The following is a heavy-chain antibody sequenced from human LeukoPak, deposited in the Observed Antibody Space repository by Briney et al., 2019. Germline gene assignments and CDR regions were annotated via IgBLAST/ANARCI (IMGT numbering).Heavy chain of an antibody. V-gene: IGHV1-2*02. J-gene: IGHJ4*02. CDR3: AIVGEAVDY. CDR2: INPNSGGA. D-gene: IGHD4-17*01. CDR1: GYTFTGYN. Sequence: ASVKLSCKASGYTFTGYNMHWVRQAPGQGLERMGWINPNSGGANYAQKFQGRVTMTRDTSISTAYMELSRLRSDDTALYYCAIVGEAVDYWGQGTLVTVSS.